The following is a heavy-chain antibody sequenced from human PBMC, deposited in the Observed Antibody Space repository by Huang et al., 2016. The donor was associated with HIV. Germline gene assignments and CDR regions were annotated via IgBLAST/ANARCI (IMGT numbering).Heavy chain of an antibody. D-gene: IGHD6-13*01. CDR1: GGSFNSLA. J-gene: IGHJ3*02. CDR3: AREGQTWYGKPIAAFEI. Sequence: VQLVQSGAEVKRPGTSVKLSCKASGGSFNSLAFNWVRQAPGQGLQYMGGIGPLFSVTKYAEKFRGRLTMSADKSTSTVFMEVRGLTSEDTAVFFCAREGQTWYGKPIAAFEIWGQGTTVIVSP. V-gene: IGHV1-69*10. CDR2: IGPLFSVT.